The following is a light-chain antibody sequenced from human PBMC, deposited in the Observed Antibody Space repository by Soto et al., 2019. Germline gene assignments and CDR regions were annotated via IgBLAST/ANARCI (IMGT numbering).Light chain of an antibody. J-gene: IGLJ1*01. V-gene: IGLV2-14*01. CDR1: XSDVGGYNY. CDR2: EVS. CDR3: NSYTSKSTGV. Sequence: QSALTQPASVSGSPGQSITISCTGXXSDVGGYNYVSWYQQHPGKAPKLIIYEVSNRPSGVSNRFSGSKSGNTASLTISGLQAEDEADYYCNSYTSKSTGVFGTGTKVTVL.